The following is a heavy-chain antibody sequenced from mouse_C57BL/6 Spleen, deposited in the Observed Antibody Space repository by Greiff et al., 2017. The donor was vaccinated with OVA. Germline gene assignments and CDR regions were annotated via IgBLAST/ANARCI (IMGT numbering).Heavy chain of an antibody. V-gene: IGHV5-16*01. D-gene: IGHD3-2*02. CDR2: INYDGSST. CDR1: GFTFSDYY. J-gene: IGHJ4*01. Sequence: EVHLVESEGGLVQPGSSMKLSCTASGFTFSDYYMAWVRQVPEKGLEWVANINYDGSSTYYLDSLKSRFIISRDNAKNILYLQMSSLKSEDTATYYCAREGAQATAMEYLGQRTSVPGSS. CDR3: AREGAQATAMEY.